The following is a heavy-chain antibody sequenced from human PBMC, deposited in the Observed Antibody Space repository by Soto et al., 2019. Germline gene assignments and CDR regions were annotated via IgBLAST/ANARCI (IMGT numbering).Heavy chain of an antibody. J-gene: IGHJ5*01. CDR2: INHSGST. V-gene: IGHV4-34*01. CDR1: GGSFSGYY. Sequence: LSLTCAVYGGSFSGYYWSWIRQPPGKGLEWIGEINHSGSTNYNPSLKSRVTISVDTSKNQFSLKLSSVTAADTAVYYCARNLKMEYAHYNWFDSWGQGTLVPGSS. D-gene: IGHD2-8*01. CDR3: ARNLKMEYAHYNWFDS.